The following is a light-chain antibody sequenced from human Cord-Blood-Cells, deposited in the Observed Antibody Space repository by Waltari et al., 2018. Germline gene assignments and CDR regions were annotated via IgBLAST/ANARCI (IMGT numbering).Light chain of an antibody. CDR3: NSRDSSGNHWV. J-gene: IGLJ3*02. Sequence: SSELTQDPAVSVALGQTVRITCQGDSLRSYYASWYQKKPGQAPVLVIYGKNNRPSGIPDRFSGSSSGNTASVTITGAQAEDEADYYCNSRDSSGNHWVFGGGTKLTVL. V-gene: IGLV3-19*01. CDR1: SLRSYY. CDR2: GKN.